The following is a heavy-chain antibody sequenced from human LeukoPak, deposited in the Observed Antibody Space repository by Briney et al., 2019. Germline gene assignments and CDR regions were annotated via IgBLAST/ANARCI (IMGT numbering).Heavy chain of an antibody. Sequence: PGGSLGLSCAASGFTFKSYSMNWVRQAPGKGLEWVAFITSTSGDMFYADSVKGRFTISRDNAKNSLYLQMDSLRAEDTAVYYFARAAGYYFDYWGQGSLVTVSS. J-gene: IGHJ4*02. CDR2: ITSTSGDM. CDR3: ARAAGYYFDY. CDR1: GFTFKSYS. V-gene: IGHV3-21*05.